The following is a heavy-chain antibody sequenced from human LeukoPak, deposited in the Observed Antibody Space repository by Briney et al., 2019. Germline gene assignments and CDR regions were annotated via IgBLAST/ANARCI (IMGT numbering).Heavy chain of an antibody. D-gene: IGHD3-3*01. CDR3: ARLVPERFFQLNPEGYYDY. J-gene: IGHJ4*02. CDR2: IYHSGST. Sequence: SETLSLTCTVSGYSISRGYYWGWIRQPPGKGLEWIGTIYHSGSTYYNPSLKSRVSMSIDTSENQFSLKLISVTAADTAVYYCARLVPERFFQLNPEGYYDYWGQGTLVTLSS. V-gene: IGHV4-38-2*02. CDR1: GYSISRGYY.